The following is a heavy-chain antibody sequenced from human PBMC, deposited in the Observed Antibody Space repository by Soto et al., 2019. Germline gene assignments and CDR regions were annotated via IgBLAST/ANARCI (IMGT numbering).Heavy chain of an antibody. V-gene: IGHV3-53*04. CDR1: GFTVSSNY. CDR3: ARDFEESGRYVLMVYSYYYYYGMDV. Sequence: GGSLRLSCAASGFTVSSNYMSWVRQAPGKGLEWVSVIYSGGSTYYAGSVKGRFTISRHNSKNTLYLQMNSLRAEDTAVYYCARDFEESGRYVLMVYSYYYYYGMDVWGQGTTVTVSS. J-gene: IGHJ6*02. CDR2: IYSGGST. D-gene: IGHD2-8*01.